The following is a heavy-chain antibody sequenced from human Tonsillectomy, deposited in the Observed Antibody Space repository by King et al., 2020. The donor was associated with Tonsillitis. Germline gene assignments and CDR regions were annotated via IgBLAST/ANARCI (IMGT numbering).Heavy chain of an antibody. CDR1: GFTFSSFS. Sequence: VQLVESGGGLVQPGGSLRLSCPASGFTFSSFSMNWVRQSPGKGLEWVAAISGSGYNTFYADSVKARFTISRHNSKNTLFLQRNSLRADDTAAYYCAKSGGVAATGTFRDYYYYYMDVWGKGTTVTVSS. J-gene: IGHJ6*03. CDR2: ISGSGYNT. V-gene: IGHV3-23*04. CDR3: AKSGGVAATGTFRDYYYYYMDV. D-gene: IGHD6-13*01.